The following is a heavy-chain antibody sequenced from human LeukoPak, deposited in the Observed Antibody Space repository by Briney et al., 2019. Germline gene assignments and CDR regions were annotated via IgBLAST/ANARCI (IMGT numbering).Heavy chain of an antibody. Sequence: PSETLSLTCTVSGGSISSYYWSWIRQPPRKGLEWIGYIYYSGSTNYNPSLKSRVTISVDTSKNQFSLKLSSVTAADTAVYYCARAPRSGWPNWFDPWGQGTLVTVSS. V-gene: IGHV4-59*01. CDR3: ARAPRSGWPNWFDP. CDR1: GGSISSYY. D-gene: IGHD6-19*01. J-gene: IGHJ5*02. CDR2: IYYSGST.